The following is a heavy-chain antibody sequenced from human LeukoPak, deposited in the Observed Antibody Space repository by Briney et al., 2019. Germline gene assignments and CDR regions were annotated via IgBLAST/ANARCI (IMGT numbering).Heavy chain of an antibody. J-gene: IGHJ4*02. Sequence: SQTLSLTCAVSGGSISSGGYSWSWIRQLPGKGLDWIGYIYHSGSTYYNPSLKSRVTISVDTSKNQFSLKLSSVTAADTAVYYCARGRDSNYHYWGQGTLVTVSS. CDR2: IYHSGST. V-gene: IGHV4-30-2*05. D-gene: IGHD4-11*01. CDR1: GGSISSGGYS. CDR3: ARGRDSNYHY.